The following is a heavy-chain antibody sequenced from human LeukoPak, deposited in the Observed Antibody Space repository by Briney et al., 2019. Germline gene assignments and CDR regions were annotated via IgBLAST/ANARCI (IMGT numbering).Heavy chain of an antibody. V-gene: IGHV4-4*07. Sequence: SETLSLTCTVSGGSISSYYLSWIRQTAGKGLEWIGRMYSSGSNYNPSLKSRVTMSIDTSTNQLSLKLSSVTAADTAVYYCARDNSVRDEAWWFNPWGQGTLVTVSS. CDR1: GGSISSYY. D-gene: IGHD5-24*01. J-gene: IGHJ5*02. CDR2: MYSSGS. CDR3: ARDNSVRDEAWWFNP.